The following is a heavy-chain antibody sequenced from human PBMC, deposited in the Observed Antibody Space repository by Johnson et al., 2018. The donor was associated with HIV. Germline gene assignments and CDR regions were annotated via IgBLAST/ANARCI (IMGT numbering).Heavy chain of an antibody. D-gene: IGHD3-10*01. CDR1: GFTFRNYG. CDR2: IKSKTGGGTT. V-gene: IGHV3-15*01. J-gene: IGHJ3*02. Sequence: VQLVESGGGVVQPGGSLRLSCAASGFTFRNYGMHWVRQAPGKGLEWLGRIKSKTGGGTTSYAAPVKGRFTISRDDSKDTVYLHMNSLKVDDTAVYYCTTDWEYYYGSGKLDAFDMWGQGTMVTVSS. CDR3: TTDWEYYYGSGKLDAFDM.